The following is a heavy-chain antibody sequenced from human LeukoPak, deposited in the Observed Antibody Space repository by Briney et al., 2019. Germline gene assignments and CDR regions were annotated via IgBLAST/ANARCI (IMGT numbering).Heavy chain of an antibody. CDR1: GYTFTSYY. D-gene: IGHD3-22*01. V-gene: IGHV1-46*01. CDR3: ARDSDSSGYGEYYFDY. J-gene: IGHJ4*02. Sequence: GASVKVSCKASGYTFTSYYMHWVRQAPGQGLEWMGIINPSGGSTSYAQKFQDRVTMTRDTSTSTVYMELSSLRSEDTAVYYCARDSDSSGYGEYYFDYWGQGTLVTVSS. CDR2: INPSGGST.